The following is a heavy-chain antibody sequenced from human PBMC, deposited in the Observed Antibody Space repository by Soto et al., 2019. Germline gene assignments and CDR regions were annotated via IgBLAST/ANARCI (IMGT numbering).Heavy chain of an antibody. D-gene: IGHD3-22*01. CDR2: INRYGSST. J-gene: IGHJ3*02. CDR1: GFTFSSYW. V-gene: IGHV3-74*01. Sequence: EVQLVESGGGLVQPGGSQRLSYEGSGFTFSSYWMHWVRQAPGKGLVWVSRINRYGSSTSYADSVKGRFTISRDNAKNTLYLQMNSLRAEDTAVYYCARGGDSSYYDSSGYPAAFDIWGQGTMVTVSS. CDR3: ARGGDSSYYDSSGYPAAFDI.